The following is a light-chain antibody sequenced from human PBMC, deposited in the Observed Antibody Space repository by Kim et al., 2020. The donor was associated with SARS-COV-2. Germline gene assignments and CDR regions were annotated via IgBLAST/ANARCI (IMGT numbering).Light chain of an antibody. CDR2: ASS. Sequence: SSPVGNRVTITCRASQSIATYLNWYQQKPGKAPTLLIYASSGLLSGIPSRFSGTGSGSDFTLTISRLQPDDFATYFCQQTYSIPTTFGRGTKLEIK. J-gene: IGKJ2*01. CDR1: QSIATY. CDR3: QQTYSIPTT. V-gene: IGKV1-39*01.